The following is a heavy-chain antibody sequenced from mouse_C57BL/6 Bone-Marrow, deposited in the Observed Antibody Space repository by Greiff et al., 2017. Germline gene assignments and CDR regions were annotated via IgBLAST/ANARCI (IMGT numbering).Heavy chain of an antibody. Sequence: LVESGPELVKPGASVKISCKASGYSFTDYNMNWVKQSNGKSLEWIGVINPNYGTTSYNQKFKGKATLTVDQSSSTAYMQLNSLTSEDSAVYYCARSAYYGSRSWDWFAYWGQGTLVTVSA. V-gene: IGHV1-39*01. D-gene: IGHD1-1*01. J-gene: IGHJ3*01. CDR3: ARSAYYGSRSWDWFAY. CDR1: GYSFTDYN. CDR2: INPNYGTT.